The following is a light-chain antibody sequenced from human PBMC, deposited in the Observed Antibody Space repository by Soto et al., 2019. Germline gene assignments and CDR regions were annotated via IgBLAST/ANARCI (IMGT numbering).Light chain of an antibody. V-gene: IGLV1-47*02. CDR1: DSNVGINF. CDR3: TSFARGSTLV. CDR2: TND. J-gene: IGLJ3*02. Sequence: QSVLTQPPSASATPGQRVTISCSGSDSNVGINFVYWYQQLPGTAPKLLIYTNDQRPSGVPDRFSGSKSGTSASLAISGLRSEDEADYYCTSFARGSTLVFGGGTQLTVL.